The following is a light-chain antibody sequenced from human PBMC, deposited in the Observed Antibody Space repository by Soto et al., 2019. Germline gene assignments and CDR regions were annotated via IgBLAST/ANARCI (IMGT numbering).Light chain of an antibody. CDR3: QQYDSYSPWT. Sequence: DIQMTQSPSTLSASVGDRVTITCRASQSISKWLAWYQQKPGKAPKLLIYDASTLERGVPARFSGSGSGAEFTLTISSLQPDDFAAYYCQQYDSYSPWTFGQGTKGEIK. J-gene: IGKJ1*01. CDR1: QSISKW. V-gene: IGKV1-5*01. CDR2: DAS.